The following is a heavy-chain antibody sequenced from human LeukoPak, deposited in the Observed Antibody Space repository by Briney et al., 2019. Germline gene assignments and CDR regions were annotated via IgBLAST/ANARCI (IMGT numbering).Heavy chain of an antibody. D-gene: IGHD3-10*01. CDR3: ATHPKVGSGSQKGLDY. J-gene: IGHJ4*02. CDR1: GFTFSSHA. Sequence: GGSLRLSCAASGFTFSSHAMHWVRQAPGKGLEWVAVISYDGSNKYYADSVKGRFTISRDNSKNTLYLQMNSLRAEDTAVYYCATHPKVGSGSQKGLDYWGQGTLVTVSS. CDR2: ISYDGSNK. V-gene: IGHV3-30*04.